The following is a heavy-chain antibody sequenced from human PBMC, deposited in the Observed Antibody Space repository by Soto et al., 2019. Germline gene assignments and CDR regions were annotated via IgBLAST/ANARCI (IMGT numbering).Heavy chain of an antibody. V-gene: IGHV4-39*01. D-gene: IGHD2-8*01. CDR2: VYYRGRS. CDR3: VSQRTSVLTQAYFDY. CDR1: GGSVSNSNYY. J-gene: IGHJ4*02. Sequence: NPSETLSLTCTVSGGSVSNSNYYWGWIRQSPGKGLGRIGSVYYRGRSYSKSSAKSRVTISVDTSKNQFSLNLNSVTASDTAVYFCVSQRTSVLTQAYFDYWGPGALVTVSS.